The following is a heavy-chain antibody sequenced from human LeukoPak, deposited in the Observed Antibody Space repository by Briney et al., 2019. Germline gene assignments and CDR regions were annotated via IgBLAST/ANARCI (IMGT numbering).Heavy chain of an antibody. CDR2: INWNGGST. Sequence: GGSLRLSCAASGYTFSSHGLTWVRQAPGKGLEWVSGINWNGGSTGYADSVKGRFTISRDNAKNSLYLQMNSLRAEDTALYYCAREGGKFGPFDYWGQGTLVTVSS. D-gene: IGHD2-15*01. J-gene: IGHJ4*02. CDR3: AREGGKFGPFDY. CDR1: GYTFSSHG. V-gene: IGHV3-20*04.